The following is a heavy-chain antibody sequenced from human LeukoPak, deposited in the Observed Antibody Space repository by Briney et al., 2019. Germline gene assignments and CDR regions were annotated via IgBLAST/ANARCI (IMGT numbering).Heavy chain of an antibody. CDR3: ARDGNTAVISSGGMDV. CDR1: GGPVSSSHYY. J-gene: IGHJ6*04. D-gene: IGHD5-18*01. V-gene: IGHV4-61*01. Sequence: PSETLSLTCTVSGGPVSSSHYYWSWIRQPPGKGLEWIGYIYYTGSANYNPSLKSRVTISVDTSKNQFSLKLSSVTAADTAVYYCARDGNTAVISSGGMDVWGKGTTVTVSS. CDR2: IYYTGSA.